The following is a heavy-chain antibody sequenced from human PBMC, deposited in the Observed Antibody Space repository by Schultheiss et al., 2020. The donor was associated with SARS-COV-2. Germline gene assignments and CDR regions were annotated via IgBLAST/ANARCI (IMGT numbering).Heavy chain of an antibody. Sequence: SETLSLTCTVSGGSISSYYWGWIRQPPGKGLEWIGSIYYSGSTNYNPSLKSRVTISVDTSKNQFSLKLSSVTAADTAVYYCARELGYSYGYVLGYWGQGTLVTVSS. V-gene: IGHV4-39*07. CDR3: ARELGYSYGYVLGY. CDR2: IYYSGST. J-gene: IGHJ4*02. D-gene: IGHD5-18*01. CDR1: GGSISSYY.